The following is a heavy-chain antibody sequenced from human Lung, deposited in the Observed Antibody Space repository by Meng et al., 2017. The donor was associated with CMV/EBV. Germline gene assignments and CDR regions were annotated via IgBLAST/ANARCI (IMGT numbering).Heavy chain of an antibody. CDR2: ISKSGVDT. V-gene: IGHV3-7*01. J-gene: IGHJ4*02. Sequence: GESLKISCEDSGFTFSDLWMSWVRQAPGKGLEWVGRISKSGVDTYYADSVRGRFSISRDNVRGSLFLQMNSLRLEDSGVFFCLRDYQTIWGQGTLVTVSS. CDR3: LRDYQTI. CDR1: GFTFSDLW. D-gene: IGHD2-2*01.